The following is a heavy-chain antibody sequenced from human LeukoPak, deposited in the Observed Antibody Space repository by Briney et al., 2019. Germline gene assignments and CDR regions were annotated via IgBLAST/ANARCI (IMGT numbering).Heavy chain of an antibody. CDR2: ISSSSSTI. J-gene: IGHJ5*02. Sequence: PGGSLRLSCAASGFTFSSYSMNWVRQAPGKGLEWVSYISSSSSTIYYADSVKGRFTISRDNAKNSLYLQMNSLRAEDTAVYYCARDLRVDYGDPWFDPWGQGTLVTVSS. D-gene: IGHD4-17*01. V-gene: IGHV3-48*04. CDR3: ARDLRVDYGDPWFDP. CDR1: GFTFSSYS.